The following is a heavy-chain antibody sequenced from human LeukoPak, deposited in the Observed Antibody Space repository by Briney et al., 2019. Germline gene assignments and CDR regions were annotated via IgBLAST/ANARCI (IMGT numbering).Heavy chain of an antibody. CDR1: GGSIGSYY. D-gene: IGHD1-26*01. V-gene: IGHV4-59*12. J-gene: IGHJ6*03. Sequence: PSETLSLTCTVSGGSIGSYYWSWIRQPPGKGLEWIGCVYYTGSTSYSPSLKSRVTISVDTSKNQFSLHLSSVTAADTAVYYCARAAISGSYGYYYYYMDVWGKGTTVTISS. CDR2: VYYTGST. CDR3: ARAAISGSYGYYYYYMDV.